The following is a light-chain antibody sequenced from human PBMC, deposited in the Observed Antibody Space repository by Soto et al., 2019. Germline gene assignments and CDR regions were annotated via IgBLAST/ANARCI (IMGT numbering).Light chain of an antibody. J-gene: IGKJ2*01. V-gene: IGKV3-11*01. Sequence: EIVLTQSPATLSLSPGERATLSCRASQSVSSYLAWYQQKPGQAPRLLIYDASNRATGIPARFSGSGSGTDFTLPISSLEPEDFAVYYCQQRSNLHTFGQGTKLEIK. CDR2: DAS. CDR1: QSVSSY. CDR3: QQRSNLHT.